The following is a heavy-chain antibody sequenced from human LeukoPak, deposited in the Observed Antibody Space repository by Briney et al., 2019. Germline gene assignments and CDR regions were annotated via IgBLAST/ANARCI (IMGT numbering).Heavy chain of an antibody. CDR2: INPSGGST. CDR3: AREDRGYPSWFDY. D-gene: IGHD5-18*01. J-gene: IGHJ4*02. Sequence: ASVKVSCKASGYTFTSYYMHWVRQAPGQGLEWMGIINPSGGSTSYAQKFQGRVTIIADKSTSTAYMELNSLKSEDTAVYFCAREDRGYPSWFDYWGQGTLVTVSS. V-gene: IGHV1-46*01. CDR1: GYTFTSYY.